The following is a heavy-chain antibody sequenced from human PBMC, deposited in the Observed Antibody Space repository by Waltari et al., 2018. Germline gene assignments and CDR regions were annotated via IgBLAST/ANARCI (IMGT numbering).Heavy chain of an antibody. J-gene: IGHJ6*03. V-gene: IGHV1-69*05. Sequence: QVQLVQSGAEVKKPGSSVKVSCKASGGTFSSYAISWVRQAPGQGLEWMGGIIPIFGTANYAQKFQGRVTITTDESTSTAYMELSSLRSEDTAVYYCARDRGYRVVSLNYYYYYMDVWGKGTTVTVSS. CDR3: ARDRGYRVVSLNYYYYYMDV. CDR2: IIPIFGTA. CDR1: GGTFSSYA. D-gene: IGHD3-3*01.